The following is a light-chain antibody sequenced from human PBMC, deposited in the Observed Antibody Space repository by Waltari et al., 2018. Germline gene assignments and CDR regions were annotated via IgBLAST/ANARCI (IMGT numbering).Light chain of an antibody. V-gene: IGKV1-12*01. Sequence: DIQMTQSPSSVFASVGNRVTITCRASQGIGTWLAWYQQKPGKAPRLLIYTASGLRDGVPSRFSGSGSGTDFTLTINSLQPEDFAIYYCQQSHSFPWTFGQGTRVDIK. CDR2: TAS. CDR3: QQSHSFPWT. J-gene: IGKJ1*01. CDR1: QGIGTW.